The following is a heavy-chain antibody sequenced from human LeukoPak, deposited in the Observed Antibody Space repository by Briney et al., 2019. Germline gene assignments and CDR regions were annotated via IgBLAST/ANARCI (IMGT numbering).Heavy chain of an antibody. Sequence: SETLSLTCAVYGGSFSGYDWSWIRQPPGKGLEWIGEINHSGSTNYNPSLKSRVTISVDTSKNQFSLKLSSVTAADTAVYYCARGRYYYDLKNWFDPWGQGTLVTVSS. CDR1: GGSFSGYD. V-gene: IGHV4-34*01. J-gene: IGHJ5*02. CDR2: INHSGST. CDR3: ARGRYYYDLKNWFDP. D-gene: IGHD3-22*01.